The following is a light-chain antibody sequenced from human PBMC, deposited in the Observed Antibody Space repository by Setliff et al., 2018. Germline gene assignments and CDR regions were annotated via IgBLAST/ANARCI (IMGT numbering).Light chain of an antibody. J-gene: IGLJ1*01. V-gene: IGLV2-14*01. CDR2: EVS. Sequence: SVLTQPASVSGSPGQSITISCTGTSSDIGGYNYVSWYQQHPGKAPKFMIYEVSNRPSGVSNRFSGSKSGNTAPLTISGLQAEDEADYYCSSYTSSGTDVFGSGTKVTVL. CDR1: SSDIGGYNY. CDR3: SSYTSSGTDV.